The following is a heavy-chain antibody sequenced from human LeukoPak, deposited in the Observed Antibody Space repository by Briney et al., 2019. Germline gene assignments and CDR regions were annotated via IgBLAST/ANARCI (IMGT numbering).Heavy chain of an antibody. CDR2: FDPEDGET. D-gene: IGHD2-2*01. CDR3: ATSRPSYCSSRCALYGMDV. J-gene: IGHJ6*02. V-gene: IGHV1-24*01. Sequence: ASVKVSCEVSGYTLTELSMHWVRQAPGKGLEWMGGFDPEDGETIYAQKFQGRVTMTEDTSTDTAYMELSSLRSEDTAVYYCATSRPSYCSSRCALYGMDVWGQGTTVTVSS. CDR1: GYTLTELS.